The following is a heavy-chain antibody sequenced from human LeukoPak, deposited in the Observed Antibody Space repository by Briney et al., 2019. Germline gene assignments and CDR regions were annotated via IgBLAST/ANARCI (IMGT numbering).Heavy chain of an antibody. V-gene: IGHV4-61*01. D-gene: IGHD6-13*01. J-gene: IGHJ4*02. CDR3: ARDRAAASDY. Sequence: SETLSLTCTVSGGSVSSGSYYWSWIRQPPGKGLEWIGYIYYSGSTNYNPSLKSRVTISVDTSKNQFSLKLSSVTAADTAVYYCARDRAAASDYWGQGTLVTVSS. CDR2: IYYSGST. CDR1: GGSVSSGSYY.